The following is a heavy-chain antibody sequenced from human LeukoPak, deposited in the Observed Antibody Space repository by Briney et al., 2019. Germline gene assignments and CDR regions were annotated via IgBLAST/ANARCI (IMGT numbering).Heavy chain of an antibody. Sequence: PGGSLRLSCAASGFTFSTYNMNWVRQAPGKGLEWVSSISSSSSYIYYADSVKGRFTVSRDNAKNSLYLQMHSLRAEDTAVCYCARNKLGISEKYMDVWGKGTTVTISS. CDR1: GFTFSTYN. J-gene: IGHJ6*03. D-gene: IGHD7-27*01. V-gene: IGHV3-21*01. CDR3: ARNKLGISEKYMDV. CDR2: ISSSSSYI.